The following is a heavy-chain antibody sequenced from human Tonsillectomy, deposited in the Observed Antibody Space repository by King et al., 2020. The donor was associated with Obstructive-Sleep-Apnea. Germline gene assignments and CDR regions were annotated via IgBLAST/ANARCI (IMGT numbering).Heavy chain of an antibody. Sequence: QLVQSGAEVKKPGASAKVSCKASGYTFTSYDISWVRQAPGQGLECMGWIIVNNGNTKYAEKLQDRVTMTTDTSSTTAYMELRSLRSDDTAVYYCARDSPSGSAGYWGQGTLVTVSS. CDR1: GYTFTSYD. J-gene: IGHJ4*02. V-gene: IGHV1-18*01. CDR3: ARDSPSGSAGY. D-gene: IGHD3-10*01. CDR2: IIVNNGNT.